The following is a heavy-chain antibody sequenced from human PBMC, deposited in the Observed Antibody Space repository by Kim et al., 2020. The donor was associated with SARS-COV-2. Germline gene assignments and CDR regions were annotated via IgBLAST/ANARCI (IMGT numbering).Heavy chain of an antibody. CDR3: ARGIAAAAFNWFDP. V-gene: IGHV3-74*01. J-gene: IGHJ5*02. CDR2: INSDGSST. Sequence: GGSLRLSCAASGFTFSSYWMHWVRQAPGKGLVWVSRINSDGSSTSYADSVKGRFTISRDNAKNTLYLQMNSLRAEDTAVYYCARGIAAAAFNWFDPWGQGTLVTVSS. D-gene: IGHD6-13*01. CDR1: GFTFSSYW.